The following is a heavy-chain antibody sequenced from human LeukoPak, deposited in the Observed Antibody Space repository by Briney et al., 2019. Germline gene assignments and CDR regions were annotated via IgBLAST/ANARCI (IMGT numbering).Heavy chain of an antibody. V-gene: IGHV4-61*08. D-gene: IGHD5-12*01. CDR1: GGSISSGGYS. CDR2: IYYSGST. J-gene: IGHJ4*02. Sequence: SETLSLTCAVSGGSISSGGYSWSWIRQPPGKGLEWIGYIYYSGSTNYNPSLKSRVTISVDTSKNQFSLKLSSVTAADTAVYYCARGYSGYDLRGYFDYWGQGTLVTVSS. CDR3: ARGYSGYDLRGYFDY.